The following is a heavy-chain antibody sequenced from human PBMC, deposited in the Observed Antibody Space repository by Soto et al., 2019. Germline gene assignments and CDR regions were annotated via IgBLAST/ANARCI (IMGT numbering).Heavy chain of an antibody. CDR3: AGMFFYDSSGYPSDRYYYYYGMDV. V-gene: IGHV1-69*13. CDR1: GGTFSSYA. Sequence: SVKGSCKASGGTFSSYAISCVRQAPGQGLEWMGGIIPIFGTANYAQKFQGRVTITADESTSTAYMELSSLRSEDTAVYYCAGMFFYDSSGYPSDRYYYYYGMDVWGQGTTVTVSS. CDR2: IIPIFGTA. J-gene: IGHJ6*02. D-gene: IGHD3-22*01.